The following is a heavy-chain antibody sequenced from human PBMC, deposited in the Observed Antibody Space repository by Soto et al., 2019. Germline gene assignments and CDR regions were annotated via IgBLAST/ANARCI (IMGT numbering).Heavy chain of an antibody. Sequence: QVQVVQSGDEVKKPGASVKVSCKASGYTFTNYGFSWVRQAPGQGLEWMGWISGYNGNTKYAEKFQGRVTMTTVTSTSIAQMELRSLRSDDTAVYYCARAGQAPYYYYGMDVWGQGTAVTVSS. V-gene: IGHV1-18*01. J-gene: IGHJ6*02. CDR1: GYTFTNYG. CDR2: ISGYNGNT. CDR3: ARAGQAPYYYYGMDV.